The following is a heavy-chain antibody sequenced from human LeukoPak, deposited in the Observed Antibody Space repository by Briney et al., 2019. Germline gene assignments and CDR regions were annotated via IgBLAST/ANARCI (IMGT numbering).Heavy chain of an antibody. CDR3: ATMVREGYFDY. CDR2: IYYSGST. CDR1: GGSISSYY. J-gene: IGHJ4*02. Sequence: NSSETLSLTCTVSGGSISSYYWSWIRQPPGKGLEWIGYIYYSGSTNYNPSLKSRVTISVDTSKNQFSLKLSSVTAADTAVYYCATMVREGYFDYWGQGTLVTVSS. V-gene: IGHV4-59*01. D-gene: IGHD3-10*01.